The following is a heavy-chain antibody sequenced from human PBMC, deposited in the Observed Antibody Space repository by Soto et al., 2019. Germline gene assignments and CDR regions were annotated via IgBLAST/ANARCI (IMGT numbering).Heavy chain of an antibody. CDR2: VSGSAGTT. CDR3: ASVQGTARNAFDV. D-gene: IGHD6-6*01. CDR1: GFTFRIYV. J-gene: IGHJ3*01. Sequence: EVQLLESGGGLVQPGGSLRLSCEASGFTFRIYVMTWVRQAPGKGLEWVSAVSGSAGTTYYADSVKGRFSISRDNSKNTLYLQMNSLTADDTAVYYCASVQGTARNAFDVWGHGTMVTVSS. V-gene: IGHV3-23*01.